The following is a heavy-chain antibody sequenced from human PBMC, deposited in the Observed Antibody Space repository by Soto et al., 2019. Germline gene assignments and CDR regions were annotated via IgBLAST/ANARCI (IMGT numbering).Heavy chain of an antibody. J-gene: IGHJ4*02. D-gene: IGHD2-15*01. CDR2: ISAYDDKT. CDR3: ARVYCSGGSCYSIDY. CDR1: GYPFTSYG. Sequence: ASVKVSCKTSGYPFTSYGINWLRQAPGQGPEWMGWISAYDDKTIYSQKFQGRVTLTADTSTTTVYMELRGLRSEDTAVYYCARVYCSGGSCYSIDYWGQGTLVTVSS. V-gene: IGHV1-18*01.